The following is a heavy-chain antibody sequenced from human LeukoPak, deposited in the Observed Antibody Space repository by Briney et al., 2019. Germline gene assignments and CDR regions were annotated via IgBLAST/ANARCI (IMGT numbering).Heavy chain of an antibody. CDR3: ARDFTRNSYAVAEFFHP. Sequence: PSETLSLTCTVSGGSISGYYWNWIRQSAGKGLEWIGRIYANGGTNYNPSLRSRVSMSVDTSKNQLSLKLTSVTAADTAIYYCARDFTRNSYAVAEFFHPWGQGTLVSVSS. D-gene: IGHD5-18*01. J-gene: IGHJ1*01. CDR1: GGSISGYY. V-gene: IGHV4-4*07. CDR2: IYANGGT.